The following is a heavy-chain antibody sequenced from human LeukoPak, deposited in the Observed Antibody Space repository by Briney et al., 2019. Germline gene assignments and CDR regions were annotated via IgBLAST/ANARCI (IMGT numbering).Heavy chain of an antibody. Sequence: ASVKVSCKASGYSFTSLDVNWVRQATGQGLEWIGWMNPNTGNTGYAQRFQGRVTMTRDTSINTAYMELSSLTSEDTAVYYCARDIRGSRWFEPWGQGTLVTVSS. CDR3: ARDIRGSRWFEP. J-gene: IGHJ5*02. V-gene: IGHV1-8*01. CDR1: GYSFTSLD. CDR2: MNPNTGNT.